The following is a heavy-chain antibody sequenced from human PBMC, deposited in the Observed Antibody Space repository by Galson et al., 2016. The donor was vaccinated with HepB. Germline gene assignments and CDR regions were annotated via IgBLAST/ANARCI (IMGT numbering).Heavy chain of an antibody. CDR1: GFIVSTNY. CDR3: AKAMLKYWSIPLSYNMDV. CDR2: IYSGGSK. J-gene: IGHJ4*02. V-gene: IGHV3-53*05. Sequence: SLRLSCAASGFIVSTNYMSWVRQAPGKGLEWVSVIYSGGSKYYADSVEGRFTISRDNSKNTLYLQMNGLRAEDTAVYYCAKAMLKYWSIPLSYNMDVWGQGTLFTVSS. D-gene: IGHD2-8*02.